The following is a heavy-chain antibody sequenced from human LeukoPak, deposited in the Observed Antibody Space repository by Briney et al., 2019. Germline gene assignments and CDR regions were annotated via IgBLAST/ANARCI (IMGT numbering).Heavy chain of an antibody. CDR2: SRSKTNRYTT. CDR3: AKASGNWFDP. CDR1: GFTFSDHY. D-gene: IGHD6-19*01. Sequence: GGSLRLSCAASGFTFSDHYLDWVRQAPGKGLEWVGRSRSKTNRYTTQYAASVKGRFTISRDDSKNSLYLQMNSLRPEDTAVYYCAKASGNWFDPWGQGTLVTVSS. J-gene: IGHJ5*02. V-gene: IGHV3-72*01.